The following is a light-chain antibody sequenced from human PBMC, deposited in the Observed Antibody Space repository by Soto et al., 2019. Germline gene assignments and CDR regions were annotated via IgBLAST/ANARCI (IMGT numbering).Light chain of an antibody. J-gene: IGKJ1*01. Sequence: GDRVTLTCRASQSISSWLAWYQQKPGKAPKLLIYDASSLESGVPSRFSGSGSGTEFTLTISSLQPDDFATYYCQQYNSYSGTFGQGTKV. V-gene: IGKV1-5*01. CDR2: DAS. CDR3: QQYNSYSGT. CDR1: QSISSW.